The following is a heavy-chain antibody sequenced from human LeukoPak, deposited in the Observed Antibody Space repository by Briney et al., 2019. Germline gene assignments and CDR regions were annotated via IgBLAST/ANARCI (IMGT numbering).Heavy chain of an antibody. CDR1: GGSISSGSYY. CDR3: ARPVSCSATTCTGPFHI. CDR2: IDERRRT. D-gene: IGHD2-15*01. V-gene: IGHV4-61*09. Sequence: SQTLSLTCTVSGGSISSGSYYWSWIRQPAGKGLEWIGEIDERRRTILNPSLKSRVTISIDTSKNQFSLKMTSVTPADTAIYFCARPVSCSATTCTGPFHIWSQGTMVIVSS. J-gene: IGHJ3*02.